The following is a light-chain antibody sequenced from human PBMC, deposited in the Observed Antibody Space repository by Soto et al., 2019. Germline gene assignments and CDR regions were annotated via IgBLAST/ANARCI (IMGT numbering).Light chain of an antibody. CDR1: QSVSSY. Sequence: EIVLTQSPATLSLSPGERATLSCRASQSVSSYLAWYQQKPGQAPRLLIYDASNRATGIPARFSGSGSGTDFTLTSSSLQPEDFAVYYCQQRSNFGQETNLEIK. CDR2: DAS. CDR3: QQRSN. V-gene: IGKV3-11*01. J-gene: IGKJ2*01.